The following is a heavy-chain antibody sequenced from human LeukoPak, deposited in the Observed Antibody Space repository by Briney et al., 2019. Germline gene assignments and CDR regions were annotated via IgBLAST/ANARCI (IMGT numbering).Heavy chain of an antibody. V-gene: IGHV3-23*01. J-gene: IGHJ4*02. Sequence: SCKASGGTFSSYAMSWVRQAPGKGLEWVSAISGSGGSTYYADSVKGRFTISRDNSKNTLYLQMNSLRAEDTAVYYCAKDLGSGSYYVGLDYWGQGTLVTVSS. D-gene: IGHD1-26*01. CDR3: AKDLGSGSYYVGLDY. CDR2: ISGSGGST. CDR1: GGTFSSYA.